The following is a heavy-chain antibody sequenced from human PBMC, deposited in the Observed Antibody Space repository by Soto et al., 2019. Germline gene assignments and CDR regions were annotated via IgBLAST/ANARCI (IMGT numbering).Heavy chain of an antibody. CDR2: ISAHTGNT. CDR3: ARGRYGDY. J-gene: IGHJ4*02. CDR1: GYTFTSYG. V-gene: IGHV1-18*01. D-gene: IGHD1-1*01. Sequence: QVHLVQSGAEVKKPGASVKVSCKASGYTFTSYGITWVRQAPGQGLDWMGWISAHTGNTDYAQKLQGRVIVTRDTSTSTAYMELRSLISDDTAVYYCARGRYGDYWGQGALVTVSS.